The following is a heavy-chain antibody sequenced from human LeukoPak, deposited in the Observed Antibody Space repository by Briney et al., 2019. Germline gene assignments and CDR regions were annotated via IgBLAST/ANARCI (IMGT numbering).Heavy chain of an antibody. CDR2: IYSTGTT. J-gene: IGHJ5*02. CDR1: GFTVSSNY. Sequence: GGSLRLSCAASGFTVSSNYMSWVRQAPGKGLEWVSVIYSTGTTFYADSVKGGFIISRDNSKNTLSLQMNSLRAEDTAVYYCARDNWFDAWGQETLVTVSS. V-gene: IGHV3-53*01. CDR3: ARDNWFDA.